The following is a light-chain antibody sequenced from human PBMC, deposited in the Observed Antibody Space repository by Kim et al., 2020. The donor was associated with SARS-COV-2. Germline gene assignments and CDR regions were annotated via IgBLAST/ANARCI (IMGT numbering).Light chain of an antibody. CDR2: TNS. CDR3: AAWDDSLGARV. CDR1: SSNIGRHS. Sequence: QSVLTQPPSASETPGQRVTISCSGSSSNIGRHSVHWYQQLPGTAPKLLIYTNSQRPSGVPDRFTGSKSGTSASLAISGLRSEDEADYYCAAWDDSLGARVFGGGTKLTVL. V-gene: IGLV1-47*01. J-gene: IGLJ3*02.